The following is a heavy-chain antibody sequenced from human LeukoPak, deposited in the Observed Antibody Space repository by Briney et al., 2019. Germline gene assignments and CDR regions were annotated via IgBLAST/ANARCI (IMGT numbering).Heavy chain of an antibody. V-gene: IGHV4-4*07. CDR3: ARGRYCSADICSGGDAFDS. Sequence: SETLSLTCTVSGGSINNYYWSWIRQPAGKGLEWIGRIYTRGSTNYNPALKSRVTMSVDTSKNQFSLKLSSVTAADTAVYYCARGRYCSADICSGGDAFDSWGQGTMVSVSS. CDR1: GGSINNYY. CDR2: IYTRGST. J-gene: IGHJ3*02. D-gene: IGHD2-15*01.